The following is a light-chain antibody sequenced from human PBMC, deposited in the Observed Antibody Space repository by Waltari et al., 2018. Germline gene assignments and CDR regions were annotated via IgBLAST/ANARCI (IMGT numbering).Light chain of an antibody. CDR3: QHYVRLPAT. CDR1: QSVSRA. J-gene: IGKJ1*01. Sequence: EIVLAQSPGTLSLSPGERATLSCRASQSVSRAFAWYQQKPGQAPRLLLYGASSRATGIPDRFRGSGSGRDFSLTISRLEPEDFAVYFCQHYVRLPATFGQGTKVEIK. V-gene: IGKV3-20*01. CDR2: GAS.